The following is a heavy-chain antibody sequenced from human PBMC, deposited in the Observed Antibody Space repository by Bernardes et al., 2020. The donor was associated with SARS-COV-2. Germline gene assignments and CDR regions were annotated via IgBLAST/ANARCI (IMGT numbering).Heavy chain of an antibody. CDR1: GDSISSGGYH. V-gene: IGHV4-31*03. J-gene: IGHJ5*02. Sequence: SETLSLTCTVSGDSISSGGYHWSWIRQFPGKGLEWIGYIYYSGSTSYNPSLTSRVTMSVDTSKNQFSLKLTSVTAADTAVYYCARRGYFHSGTYSYIGNWFDPWGQGTLVTVSS. D-gene: IGHD3-10*01. CDR3: ARRGYFHSGTYSYIGNWFDP. CDR2: IYYSGST.